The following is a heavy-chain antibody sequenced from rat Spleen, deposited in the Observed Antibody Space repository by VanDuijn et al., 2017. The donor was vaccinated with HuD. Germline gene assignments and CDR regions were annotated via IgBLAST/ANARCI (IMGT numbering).Heavy chain of an antibody. J-gene: IGHJ3*01. Sequence: EVQLVESGGGLVQPGRSLKLSCAGSGFTFSDYDMAWVRQAPKKGLEWVATIISDGSRTYYRDSVKGRFTISRDNAKSTLYLKMDSLRSEDTATYYCAETYGLAYWGQGTLVTVSS. D-gene: IGHD2-2*01. V-gene: IGHV5-17*01. CDR3: AETYGLAY. CDR1: GFTFSDYD. CDR2: IISDGSRT.